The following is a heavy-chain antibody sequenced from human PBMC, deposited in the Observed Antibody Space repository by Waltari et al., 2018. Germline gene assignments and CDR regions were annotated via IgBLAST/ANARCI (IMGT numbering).Heavy chain of an antibody. Sequence: QVQLVESGGGVVQPGGSLRLSCAASGFTFSSYGMHWVRQAPGKGMEWVACIRYDGINKYYADSVKGRFTISRDNSKNTLYLQMNSLRAEDTAVYYCAMYSSGWEGFDYWGQGTLVTVSS. CDR2: IRYDGINK. CDR3: AMYSSGWEGFDY. V-gene: IGHV3-30*02. D-gene: IGHD6-19*01. CDR1: GFTFSSYG. J-gene: IGHJ4*02.